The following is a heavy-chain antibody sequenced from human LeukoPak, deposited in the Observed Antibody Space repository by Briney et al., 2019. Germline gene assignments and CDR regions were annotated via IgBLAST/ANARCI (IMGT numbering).Heavy chain of an antibody. CDR3: ARDATTVVTPSYYYYMDV. D-gene: IGHD4-23*01. Sequence: ASVKVSCKASGYTFTNFGISWVRQAPGQGLEWMGWISGYNGNTNYAQKLQGRVTMTTDTSTSTAYMELRSLRSDDTAVYYCARDATTVVTPSYYYYMDVWGKGTTVTVSS. V-gene: IGHV1-18*01. CDR1: GYTFTNFG. CDR2: ISGYNGNT. J-gene: IGHJ6*03.